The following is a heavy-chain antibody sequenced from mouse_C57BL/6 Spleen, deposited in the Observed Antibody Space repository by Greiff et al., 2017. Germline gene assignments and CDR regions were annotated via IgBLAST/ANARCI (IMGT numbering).Heavy chain of an antibody. Sequence: VQLQQSGAELARPGASVKMSCKASGYTFTSYTMHWVKQRPGQGLEWIGYINPSSGYTKFNQKFKDKATLTADKSSSTAYMQLSSLTSEDSAVYYCARSDDGYYYAMDYWGQGTSVTVSS. CDR1: GYTFTSYT. D-gene: IGHD2-3*01. CDR3: ARSDDGYYYAMDY. V-gene: IGHV1-4*01. CDR2: INPSSGYT. J-gene: IGHJ4*01.